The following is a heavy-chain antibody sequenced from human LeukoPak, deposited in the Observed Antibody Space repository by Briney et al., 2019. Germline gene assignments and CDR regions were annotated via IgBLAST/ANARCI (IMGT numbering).Heavy chain of an antibody. D-gene: IGHD3-16*02. CDR1: GFTFSSFS. J-gene: IGHJ6*03. V-gene: IGHV3-23*01. CDR2: VSTGGAAT. CDR3: AKSWGYTRPYYNYMDV. Sequence: GGSLRLSCAASGFTFSSFSMNWVRQAPGKGLEWVSTVSTGGAATYYADSVKGRFTISRDNSENTLYLQMNSLRAEDTAVYYCAKSWGYTRPYYNYMDVWGKGTTVTVSS.